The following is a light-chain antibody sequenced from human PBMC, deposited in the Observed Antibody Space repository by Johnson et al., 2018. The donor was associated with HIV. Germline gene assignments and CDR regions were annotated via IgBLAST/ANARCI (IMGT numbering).Light chain of an antibody. CDR3: GRWDSSLSAYV. CDR2: DNN. J-gene: IGLJ1*01. CDR1: SSNIGNNY. Sequence: QSILTQPPSVSAAPGQKVTISCSGSSSNIGNNYVSWYQQLLGTAPKLLIYDNNKRPSGIPDRFSGSKSGTSATLGITGLQTGDEADYYCGRWDSSLSAYVFGTGTKVTVL. V-gene: IGLV1-51*01.